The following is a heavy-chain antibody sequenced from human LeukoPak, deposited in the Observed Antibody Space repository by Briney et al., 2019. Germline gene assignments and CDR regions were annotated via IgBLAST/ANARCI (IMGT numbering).Heavy chain of an antibody. Sequence: PSETLSLTCAVYGGSFSGYYWSWIRQPPGKGLEWIGEINHSGSTNYNPSLKSRVTISVDTSKNQFSLKLSSVTAADTAVYYCARGGAVAGKFTNWFDPWGQGTLVTVSS. D-gene: IGHD6-19*01. CDR1: GGSFSGYY. CDR2: INHSGST. CDR3: ARGGAVAGKFTNWFDP. J-gene: IGHJ5*02. V-gene: IGHV4-34*01.